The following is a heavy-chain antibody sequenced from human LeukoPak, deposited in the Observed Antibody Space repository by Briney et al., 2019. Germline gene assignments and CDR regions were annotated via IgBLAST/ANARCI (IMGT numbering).Heavy chain of an antibody. V-gene: IGHV4-39*07. D-gene: IGHD1-26*01. CDR2: IYYSGST. CDR3: AREGWAPNWFDP. CDR1: SGSISSSSYY. J-gene: IGHJ5*02. Sequence: DPSETLSITCTVSSGSISSSSYYWGWIRQPPGKGPEWIGSIYYSGSTYYNPSLKSRVTISVDTSKNQFSLKLSSVTAADTAVYYCAREGWAPNWFDPWGQGTLVTVSS.